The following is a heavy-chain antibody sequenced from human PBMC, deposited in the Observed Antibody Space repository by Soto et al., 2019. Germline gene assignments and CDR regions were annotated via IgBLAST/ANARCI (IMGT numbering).Heavy chain of an antibody. Sequence: GESLKISCKGSGYSFTSYWIGWVRQMPGKGLEWMGIIYPGDSDTRYSPSFQGQVTISADKSISTAYLQWSSLKASDTAMYYCASNYSSGYYSFVDAFDIWGQGTMVTVSS. J-gene: IGHJ3*02. D-gene: IGHD3-22*01. V-gene: IGHV5-51*01. CDR3: ASNYSSGYYSFVDAFDI. CDR2: IYPGDSDT. CDR1: GYSFTSYW.